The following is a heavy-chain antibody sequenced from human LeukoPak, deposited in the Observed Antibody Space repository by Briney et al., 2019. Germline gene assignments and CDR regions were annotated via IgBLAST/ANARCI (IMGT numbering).Heavy chain of an antibody. D-gene: IGHD1-14*01. CDR2: ISGSGGST. Sequence: GGSLRLSCAASGNYWMHWVRQAPGKGLEWVSAISGSGGSTYYADSVKGRFTISRDNSKNTLYLQMNSLRAEDTAVYYCAKVLPAPGIGGFGYWGQGTLVTVSS. J-gene: IGHJ4*02. V-gene: IGHV3-23*01. CDR1: GNYW. CDR3: AKVLPAPGIGGFGY.